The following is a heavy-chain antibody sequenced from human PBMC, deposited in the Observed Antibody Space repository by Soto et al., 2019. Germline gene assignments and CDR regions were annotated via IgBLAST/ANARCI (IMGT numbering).Heavy chain of an antibody. CDR3: AKGIVVVPAATLEY. V-gene: IGHV3-23*01. J-gene: IGHJ4*02. CDR1: GFTFSSYA. CDR2: ISGSGGST. Sequence: EVQLLESGGGLVQPGGSLRLSCAASGFTFSSYAMSWVRQAPGKGLEWVSAISGSGGSTYYADSVKGRFTISRDNSKNTLYLQMNSLRAEDTAVYDCAKGIVVVPAATLEYWGQGTLVTVSS. D-gene: IGHD2-2*01.